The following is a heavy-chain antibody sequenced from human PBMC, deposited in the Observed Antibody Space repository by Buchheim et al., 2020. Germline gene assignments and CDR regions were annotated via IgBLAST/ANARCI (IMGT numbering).Heavy chain of an antibody. D-gene: IGHD1-14*01. V-gene: IGHV3-33*01. CDR1: GFTFTSYG. Sequence: QVQLVESGGGVVQPGRSLRLSCAASGFTFTSYGMNWVRQAPGKGLERVADIWYDGKSTSYADSVEGRFTIYRDNSKNTLYLQMKSLRAEDTAVYYCARSGEHLYYYMDLWGKGTT. CDR3: ARSGEHLYYYMDL. J-gene: IGHJ6*03. CDR2: IWYDGKST.